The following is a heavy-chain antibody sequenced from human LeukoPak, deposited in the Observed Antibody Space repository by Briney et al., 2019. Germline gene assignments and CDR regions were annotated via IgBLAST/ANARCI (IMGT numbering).Heavy chain of an antibody. CDR2: INTNDGTP. V-gene: IGHV7-4-1*02. D-gene: IGHD1-14*01. J-gene: IGHJ5*02. Sequence: GASVKVSCKASAYTFTSYPMIWVRQAPGQGLEWMGSINTNDGTPTYAQGFTGRYVFSLDTSVSTAYLQISSLKAEDTAVYYCARVSLGYKNSWFDPWGQGTLVTVSS. CDR1: AYTFTSYP. CDR3: ARVSLGYKNSWFDP.